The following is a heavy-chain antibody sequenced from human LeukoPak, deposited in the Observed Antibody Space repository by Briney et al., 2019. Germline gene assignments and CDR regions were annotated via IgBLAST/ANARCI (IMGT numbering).Heavy chain of an antibody. V-gene: IGHV4-34*01. J-gene: IGHJ4*01. Sequence: PSETLSLTCAVYGGSFSGYYWSWIRQPPGKGLEWIGEINHSGSTNYNPSLKSRVTISVDKSKNQFSLKLSSVTAADTAVYYCARNSGGYLTDYFDYWGHGTLVTVSS. D-gene: IGHD5-12*01. CDR1: GGSFSGYY. CDR2: INHSGST. CDR3: ARNSGGYLTDYFDY.